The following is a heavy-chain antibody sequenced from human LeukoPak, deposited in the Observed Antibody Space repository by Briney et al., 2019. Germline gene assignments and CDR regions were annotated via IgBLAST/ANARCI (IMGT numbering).Heavy chain of an antibody. J-gene: IGHJ2*01. V-gene: IGHV3-21*01. CDR1: GFTFDDYA. CDR3: ARGYDWYFDL. D-gene: IGHD1-14*01. CDR2: ISSSSSYI. Sequence: GGSLRLSCAASGFTFDDYAMHWVRQAPGKGLEWVSSISSSSSYIYYADSMKGRFTISRDNAKNSLYLQMNSLRGEDTAVYYCARGYDWYFDLWGRGTLVTVSS.